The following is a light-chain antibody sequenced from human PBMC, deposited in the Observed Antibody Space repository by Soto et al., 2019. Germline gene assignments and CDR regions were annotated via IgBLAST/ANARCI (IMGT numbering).Light chain of an antibody. V-gene: IGLV2-14*01. Sequence: HSVLTQPASVSGSPGQSITISCTGTSSDVGGYNYVSWYQQHPGKAPKLMIYDVSKRPSGVSNRFSGSKSGNTASRTISGRQAEDEADYYCSSYTSSSTLGVFGGGTKLTVL. J-gene: IGLJ2*01. CDR1: SSDVGGYNY. CDR3: SSYTSSSTLGV. CDR2: DVS.